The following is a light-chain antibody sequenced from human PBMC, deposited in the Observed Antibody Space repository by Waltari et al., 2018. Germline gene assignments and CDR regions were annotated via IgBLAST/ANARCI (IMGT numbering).Light chain of an antibody. J-gene: IGLJ3*02. CDR1: KLGDKY. CDR2: QDN. Sequence: SYELTQPPSVSVSPGQTATITCSGDKLGDKYTSWYHQRPGQSPVMVIYQDNERPSGIPDLFSGSNSGNTATLTISETQAMDEADYFCQAWDNSVGVFGGGTKLTVL. CDR3: QAWDNSVGV. V-gene: IGLV3-1*01.